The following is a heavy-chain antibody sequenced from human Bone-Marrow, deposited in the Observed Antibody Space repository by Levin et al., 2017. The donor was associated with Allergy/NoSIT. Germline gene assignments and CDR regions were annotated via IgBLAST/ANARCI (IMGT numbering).Heavy chain of an antibody. CDR2: IFWDDDK. CDR1: GFSLSTGGVG. V-gene: IGHV2-5*02. Sequence: KVSGPTLVKPTQTLTLTCTFSGFSLSTGGVGVGWIRQPPGKALDWLALIFWDDDKRYSPSLKSRLTITKDTSKKQVVLTMTNMDPVDTAAYYCAHVLLDTWNDAYFDYWGQGALVTVSS. J-gene: IGHJ4*02. D-gene: IGHD1-20*01. CDR3: AHVLLDTWNDAYFDY.